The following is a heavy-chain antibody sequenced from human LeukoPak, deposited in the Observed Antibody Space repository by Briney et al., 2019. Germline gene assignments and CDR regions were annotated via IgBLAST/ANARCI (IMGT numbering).Heavy chain of an antibody. V-gene: IGHV4-31*03. CDR1: GDSISSGGYY. Sequence: SETLSLTCTVSGDSISSGGYYWSWIRQHPGKGLEWIGYIYYSGSTYYNPSLKSRVTISVDTSKKQFSLKLSSVTAADTAVYYCARHYDTSGGAFDIWGQGTMVTVSS. CDR2: IYYSGST. D-gene: IGHD3-22*01. CDR3: ARHYDTSGGAFDI. J-gene: IGHJ3*02.